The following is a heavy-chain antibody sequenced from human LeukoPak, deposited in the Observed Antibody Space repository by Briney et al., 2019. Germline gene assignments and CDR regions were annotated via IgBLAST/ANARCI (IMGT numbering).Heavy chain of an antibody. Sequence: GGSLRLSCAASAFTFSTYWMNWVRQAPGKGLEWVAVICYDGSNKYYADSVKGRFTISRDNSKNTLYLQMNSLRAEDTAVYYCARNNGRLGELSSYYFDYWGQGTLVTVSS. D-gene: IGHD3-16*02. V-gene: IGHV3-33*08. CDR3: ARNNGRLGELSSYYFDY. CDR1: AFTFSTYW. J-gene: IGHJ4*02. CDR2: ICYDGSNK.